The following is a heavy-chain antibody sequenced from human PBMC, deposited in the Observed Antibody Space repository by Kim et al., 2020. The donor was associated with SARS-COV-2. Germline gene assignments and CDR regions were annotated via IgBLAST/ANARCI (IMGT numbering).Heavy chain of an antibody. V-gene: IGHV3-9*01. D-gene: IGHD2-21*01. CDR2: ISRNSDSI. J-gene: IGHJ4*02. CDR1: GFTFGNYA. Sequence: GGSLRLSCAASGFTFGNYAMYWVRQGPGKGLEWVSGISRNSDSIVYVDSVKGRFTISRDNAKNSVSLEMNSLTTEHTALYYCASTLQGECGFDYWGQG. CDR3: ASTLQGECGFDY.